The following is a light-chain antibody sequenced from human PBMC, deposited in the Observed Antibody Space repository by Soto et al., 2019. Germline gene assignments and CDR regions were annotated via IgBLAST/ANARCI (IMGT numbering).Light chain of an antibody. CDR3: QSYDSRLSGYV. J-gene: IGLJ1*01. CDR2: GNS. CDR1: SSNIGAGYD. Sequence: QSVLTQPPSVSGAPGQRVTISCTGSSSNIGAGYDVPWYQQLPGTAPKLLIYGNSNRPSGVPERFSGSKSGTSASLAITGLQAEDEADYYCQSYDSRLSGYVFGTGTKVTVL. V-gene: IGLV1-40*01.